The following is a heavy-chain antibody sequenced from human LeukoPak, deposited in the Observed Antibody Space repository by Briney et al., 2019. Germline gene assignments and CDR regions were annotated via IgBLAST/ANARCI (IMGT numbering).Heavy chain of an antibody. Sequence: GGSLRLSCAASGFTFSSYGTHWVRQAPGKGLEWVAVISYDGSNKYYADSVKGRFTISRDNSKNTLYLQMNSLRAEDTTVYYCAKEEQYSYAIWGQGTLATVSS. D-gene: IGHD5-18*01. CDR3: AKEEQYSYAI. CDR1: GFTFSSYG. V-gene: IGHV3-30*18. CDR2: ISYDGSNK. J-gene: IGHJ4*02.